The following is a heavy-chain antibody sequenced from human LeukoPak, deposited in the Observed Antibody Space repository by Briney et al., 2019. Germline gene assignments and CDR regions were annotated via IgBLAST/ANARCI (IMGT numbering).Heavy chain of an antibody. J-gene: IGHJ3*02. CDR1: GYRFSSSY. CDR2: INPSGGTT. Sequence: ASVKVSCKASGYRFSSSYMHWVRQAPGQGLEWMGIINPSGGTTTYAQKLQGRVTMTWDMSTATAYMDLSSLTSEDTAIYYCAREEGLSGTYYYAFDIWGQGTMVTVSS. CDR3: AREEGLSGTYYYAFDI. V-gene: IGHV1-46*04. D-gene: IGHD1-26*01.